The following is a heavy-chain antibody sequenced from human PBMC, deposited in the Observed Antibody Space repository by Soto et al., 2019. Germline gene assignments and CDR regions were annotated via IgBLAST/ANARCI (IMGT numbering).Heavy chain of an antibody. D-gene: IGHD2-21*02. CDR3: ARFRGGYCGGDCPIDY. CDR2: IWYDGSFP. CDR1: GFTFSKFG. Sequence: GGSLRLSCSASGFTFSKFGMHWVRQAPGKGLQWVASIWYDGSFPYYADSGKGRFTISRDNSKKMLYLQLNSLTVEDTAVFFCARFRGGYCGGDCPIDYWRQGAPVTVSS. V-gene: IGHV3-33*01. J-gene: IGHJ4*02.